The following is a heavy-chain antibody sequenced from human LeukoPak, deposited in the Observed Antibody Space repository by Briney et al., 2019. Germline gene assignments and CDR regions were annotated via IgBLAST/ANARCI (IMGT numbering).Heavy chain of an antibody. CDR3: ARDVEYYDFWSGYFQTKYYYYYMDV. CDR1: EFSVGSNY. D-gene: IGHD3-3*01. V-gene: IGHV3-66*01. CDR2: IYSGGST. Sequence: GGSLRLSCAASEFSVGSNYMTWVRQAPGKGLEWVSLIYSGGSTYYADSVKGRFTISRDNAKNSLYLQMNSLRAEDTAVYYCARDVEYYDFWSGYFQTKYYYYYMDVWGKGTTVTVSS. J-gene: IGHJ6*03.